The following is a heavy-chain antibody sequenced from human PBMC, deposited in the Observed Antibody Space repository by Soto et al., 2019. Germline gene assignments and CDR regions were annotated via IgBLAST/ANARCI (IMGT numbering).Heavy chain of an antibody. Sequence: ASVKVSCTASGYTFTSYGISWVRQAPGQGLEWMGWISAYNGNTNYAQKLQGRVTMTTDTSTSTAYMELRSLRSDDTAVYYCARRYFDWLSPEQSHVDYFDYWGQGTLVTVSS. CDR3: ARRYFDWLSPEQSHVDYFDY. CDR2: ISAYNGNT. V-gene: IGHV1-18*01. D-gene: IGHD3-9*01. J-gene: IGHJ4*02. CDR1: GYTFTSYG.